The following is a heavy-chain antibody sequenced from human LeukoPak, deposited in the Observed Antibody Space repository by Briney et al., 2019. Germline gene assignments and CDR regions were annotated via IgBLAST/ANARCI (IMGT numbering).Heavy chain of an antibody. D-gene: IGHD2-15*01. CDR3: GKTHTRSWYSNDY. V-gene: IGHV3-23*01. CDR1: GFTFSTYA. CDR2: ILSSGAGT. J-gene: IGHJ4*02. Sequence: GGSLRLSCAASGFTFSTYAMTWVRQAPGKGLEWVSAILSSGAGTYYADSVKGRFTISRDNSKNTLFLQLNSLRAEDTAVYYCGKTHTRSWYSNDYWGQGTLVTVSS.